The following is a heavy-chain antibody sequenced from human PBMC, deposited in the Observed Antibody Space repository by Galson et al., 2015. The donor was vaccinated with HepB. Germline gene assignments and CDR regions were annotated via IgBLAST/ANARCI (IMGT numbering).Heavy chain of an antibody. CDR3: ARVASGSGSYYTGHYFDY. Sequence: SVKVSCKASGYTFTSYGISWVRQAPGQGLEWMGWISAYNGNTNYAQKLQGRVTMTTDTSTSTAYMELRSLRSDDTAVYYCARVASGSGSYYTGHYFDYWGQGTLVTVSS. CDR1: GYTFTSYG. D-gene: IGHD3-10*01. V-gene: IGHV1-18*04. CDR2: ISAYNGNT. J-gene: IGHJ4*02.